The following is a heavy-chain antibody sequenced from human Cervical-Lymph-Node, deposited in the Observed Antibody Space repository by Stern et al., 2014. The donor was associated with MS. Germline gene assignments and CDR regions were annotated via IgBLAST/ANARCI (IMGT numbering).Heavy chain of an antibody. CDR1: GYRFTNNW. CDR2: IYPGTSEP. CDR3: ARRGHGYMGIDY. J-gene: IGHJ4*02. Sequence: VQLVQSGAEVRKPGESLRISCEVSGYRFTNNWIGWVRQVPGKGLEWMVIIYPGTSEPRYSQSFQAQVTILVDKSNSITYLQWSSRKASDTAIYYCARRGHGYMGIDYWGQGTLVTVSS. D-gene: IGHD1-1*01. V-gene: IGHV5-51*03.